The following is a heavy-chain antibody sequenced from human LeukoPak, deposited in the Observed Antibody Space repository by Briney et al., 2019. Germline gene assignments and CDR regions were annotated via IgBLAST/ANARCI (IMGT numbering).Heavy chain of an antibody. V-gene: IGHV3-48*03. J-gene: IGHJ6*02. CDR1: GFTFSSYE. CDR2: ISSSGSTI. Sequence: PGGSLRLSCAASGFTFSSYEMNWVRQAPGKGLEWVSYISSSGSTIYYADSVKGRFTISGDNAKNSLYLQMNSLRAEDTAVYYCARDGLLWFGESPPRFIGTDVWGQGTTVTVSS. CDR3: ARDGLLWFGESPPRFIGTDV. D-gene: IGHD3-10*01.